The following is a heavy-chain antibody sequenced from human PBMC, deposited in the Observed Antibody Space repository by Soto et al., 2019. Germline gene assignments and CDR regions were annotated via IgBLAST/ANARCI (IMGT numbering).Heavy chain of an antibody. CDR2: MNPNSGNT. J-gene: IGHJ4*02. CDR1: GYTFTGYD. CDR3: ARGPKDSYGYEDY. Sequence: VASVKVSCKASGYTFTGYDIHWVRQATGQGLEWMGWMNPNSGNTDYAQMFQGRVTMTRNTSISTAYMEVSSLTYEDTAVYYCARGPKDSYGYEDYWGQGTLVTVSS. D-gene: IGHD5-18*01. V-gene: IGHV1-8*01.